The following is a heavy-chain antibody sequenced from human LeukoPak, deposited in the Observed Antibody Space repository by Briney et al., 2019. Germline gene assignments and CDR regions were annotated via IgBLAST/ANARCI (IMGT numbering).Heavy chain of an antibody. CDR2: IYYSGST. Sequence: SETLSLTCTVSGGSISSGGYYWSWIRQHPGKGLEWIGYIYYSGSTYYNPSLKSRVTISVDTSKNQFSLKLSSVTAADTAVYYCARYGDYDEVDYWGQGTLVTVSS. CDR1: GGSISSGGYY. V-gene: IGHV4-31*03. D-gene: IGHD4-17*01. CDR3: ARYGDYDEVDY. J-gene: IGHJ4*02.